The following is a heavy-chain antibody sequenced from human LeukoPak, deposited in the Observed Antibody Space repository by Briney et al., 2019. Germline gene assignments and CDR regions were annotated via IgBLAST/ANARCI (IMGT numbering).Heavy chain of an antibody. V-gene: IGHV3-23*01. CDR2: IYGSGVSI. J-gene: IGHJ4*02. Sequence: GGSLRLSCVASGFTFKNYVMNWVRQAPGKGLEWLATIYGSGVSISYADSVKGRFTISRDNSNNTLYLQMNSLRAEDTAMYYCAKDLGWELPAEAYWGLGILVTVSS. CDR1: GFTFKNYV. CDR3: AKDLGWELPAEAY. D-gene: IGHD1-26*01.